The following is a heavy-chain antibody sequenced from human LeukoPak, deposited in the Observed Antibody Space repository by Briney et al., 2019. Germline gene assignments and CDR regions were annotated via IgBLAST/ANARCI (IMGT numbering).Heavy chain of an antibody. J-gene: IGHJ3*02. CDR1: GGSISSSNW. V-gene: IGHV4-4*02. Sequence: SETLSLTCAVSGGSISSSNWWSWVRQPPGKGLEWIGEIYHSGSTNYNPSLKSRVTISVDTSKNQFSLKLSSVTAADTAVYYCARDLAGVPGGAFDIWGQGTMVTVSS. CDR3: ARDLAGVPGGAFDI. CDR2: IYHSGST. D-gene: IGHD3-10*01.